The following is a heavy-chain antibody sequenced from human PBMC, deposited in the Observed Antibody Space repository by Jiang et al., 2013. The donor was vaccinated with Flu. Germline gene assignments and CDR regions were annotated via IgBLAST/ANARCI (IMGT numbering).Heavy chain of an antibody. V-gene: IGHV3-74*01. J-gene: IGHJ4*02. Sequence: VQLVESGGDLVQPGGSLRLSCEASGFTLSSYWMHWVRQAPGKGLVWVARMNEDGRTTNHAESVRGRFTISRDSAKNTLYLQMDSLRAEDTALYYCVRDQFGENDYWGQGTLVTVSS. D-gene: IGHD3-10*01. CDR1: GFTLSSYW. CDR3: VRDQFGENDY. CDR2: MNEDGRTT.